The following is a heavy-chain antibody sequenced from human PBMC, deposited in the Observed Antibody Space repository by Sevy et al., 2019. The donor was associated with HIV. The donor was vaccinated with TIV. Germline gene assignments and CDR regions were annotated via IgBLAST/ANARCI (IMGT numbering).Heavy chain of an antibody. CDR1: SGSIITYY. CDR2: IYYSGST. Sequence: SETLSLTCTVSSGSIITYYWTWIRQPPGKGLERIDYIYYSGSTNYNPSLKSRVTISVDTSKNQFSLKLNSVTAADTAVYYCARGYSQFDFWGQGTLVTVSS. V-gene: IGHV4-59*01. J-gene: IGHJ4*02. D-gene: IGHD3-22*01. CDR3: ARGYSQFDF.